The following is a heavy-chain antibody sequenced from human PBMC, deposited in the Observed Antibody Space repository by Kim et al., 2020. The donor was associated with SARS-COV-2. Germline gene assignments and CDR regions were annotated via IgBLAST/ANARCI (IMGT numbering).Heavy chain of an antibody. V-gene: IGHV3-66*01. CDR2: IYSGGST. CDR3: ARYYGKQWLATPYYFDY. CDR1: GFTVSSNY. D-gene: IGHD6-19*01. J-gene: IGHJ4*02. Sequence: GGSLRLSCAASGFTVSSNYMSWVRQAPGKGLEWVSAIYSGGSTYYADSVKGRFTISRDNSKNTLYLQMNSLRAEDTAVYYCARYYGKQWLATPYYFDYWGQGTLVTVSS.